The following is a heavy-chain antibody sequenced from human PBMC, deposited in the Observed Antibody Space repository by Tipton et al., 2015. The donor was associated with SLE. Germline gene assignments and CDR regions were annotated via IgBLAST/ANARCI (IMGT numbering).Heavy chain of an antibody. CDR3: ARVGLGDFWSGYYAD. CDR1: GFSFRNFW. J-gene: IGHJ4*02. CDR2: IWYDGSNK. D-gene: IGHD3-3*01. V-gene: IGHV3-33*08. Sequence: SLRLSCAVSGFSFRNFWMSWVRQAPGKGLEWVAVIWYDGSNKYYADSVKGRFTISRDNSKNTMYLQMNSLRAGDTAVYYCARVGLGDFWSGYYADWGQGTLVTVSS.